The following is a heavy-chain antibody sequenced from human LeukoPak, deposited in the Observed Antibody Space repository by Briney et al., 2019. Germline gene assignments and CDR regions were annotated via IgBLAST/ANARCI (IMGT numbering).Heavy chain of an antibody. CDR2: VYPGYSDI. D-gene: IGHD2-15*01. V-gene: IGHV5-51*01. CDR3: ARLWKISGSGEFDY. CDR1: GYSFTTYW. Sequence: GESLKISCQASGYSFTTYWIAWVRQLPGKGLEWMGRVYPGYSDITYSPSFQGQVTISADRSISTAYLQWSSLKASDTAMYYCARLWKISGSGEFDYWGQGTLVTVSS. J-gene: IGHJ4*02.